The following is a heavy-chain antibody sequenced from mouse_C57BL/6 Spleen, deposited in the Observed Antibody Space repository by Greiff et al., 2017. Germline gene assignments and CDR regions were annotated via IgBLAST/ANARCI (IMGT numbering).Heavy chain of an antibody. CDR2: IWTGGGT. CDR3: ARKRAYYYGSSPYYAMDY. J-gene: IGHJ4*01. CDR1: GFSLTSYA. V-gene: IGHV2-9-1*01. D-gene: IGHD1-1*01. Sequence: QVQLKESGPGLVAPSQSLSITCTVSGFSLTSYAISWVRQPPGKGLEWLGVIWTGGGTNYNSALKSRLSISKDNSKSQVFLKMNSLQTDDTARYYCARKRAYYYGSSPYYAMDYWGQGTSVTVSS.